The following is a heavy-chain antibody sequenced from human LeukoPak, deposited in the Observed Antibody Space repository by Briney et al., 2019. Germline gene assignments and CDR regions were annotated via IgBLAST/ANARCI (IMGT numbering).Heavy chain of an antibody. Sequence: PGGSLRLSCAASGFTFSSYSMNWVRQAPGKGLEWVSCISSSSSTIYYADSVKGRFTISRDNAKNSLYLQMNSLRAEDTAVYYCARLGTSSSWYGDYYYYYMDVWGKGTTVTVSS. J-gene: IGHJ6*03. D-gene: IGHD6-13*01. CDR2: ISSSSSTI. V-gene: IGHV3-48*01. CDR1: GFTFSSYS. CDR3: ARLGTSSSWYGDYYYYYMDV.